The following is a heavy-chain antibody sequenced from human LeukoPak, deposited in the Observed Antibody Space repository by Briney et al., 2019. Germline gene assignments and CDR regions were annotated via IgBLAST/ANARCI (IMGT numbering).Heavy chain of an antibody. CDR1: GGSFSGYY. D-gene: IGHD2-21*01. V-gene: IGHV4-34*01. J-gene: IGHJ4*02. CDR3: ARGMASLLWWSYYFDY. Sequence: PSETLALTCAVHGGSFSGYYWSWIRQPPGKGLECIGEINHIGSTNYNPSLKSRVTISVDTSKNQFSLKLSSVTAADTAVYYCARGMASLLWWSYYFDYWGQGTLVTVSS. CDR2: INHIGST.